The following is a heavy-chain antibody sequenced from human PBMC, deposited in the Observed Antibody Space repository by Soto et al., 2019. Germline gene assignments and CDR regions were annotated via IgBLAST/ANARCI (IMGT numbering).Heavy chain of an antibody. CDR1: GGSFSGYY. CDR3: ARSGLAAADTFDY. J-gene: IGHJ4*02. CDR2: INHSGST. V-gene: IGHV4-34*01. Sequence: QVQLQQWGAGLLKPSKTLSLTCAVYGGSFSGYYWSWIRQPPGKGLEWIGEINHSGSTNYNPSLKSRVTISVDTSKNQFSLKLSSVTAADTAVYYCARSGLAAADTFDYWGQGTLVTVSS. D-gene: IGHD6-13*01.